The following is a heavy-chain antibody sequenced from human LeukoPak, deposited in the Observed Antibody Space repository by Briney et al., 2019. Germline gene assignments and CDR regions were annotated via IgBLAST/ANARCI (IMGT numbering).Heavy chain of an antibody. CDR1: GFTFSSYA. CDR3: AKASRSVVVAATLFDY. V-gene: IGHV3-23*01. J-gene: IGHJ4*02. Sequence: PGGSLRLSCAASGFTFSSYAMSWVRQAPGKGLEWVSAISGSGGSTYYADSVKGRFTISRDNSKNSLYLQMNSLRTEDTALYYCAKASRSVVVAATLFDYWGQGTLVTVSS. D-gene: IGHD2-15*01. CDR2: ISGSGGST.